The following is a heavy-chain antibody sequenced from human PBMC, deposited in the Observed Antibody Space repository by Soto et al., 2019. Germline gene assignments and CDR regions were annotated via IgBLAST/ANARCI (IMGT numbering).Heavy chain of an antibody. CDR3: ARTRSAWSDFHYYSLDV. CDR2: ISYDSTKT. Sequence: YGLHCVRPVPLNGLEWVAFISYDSTKTYYADSVKGRFTISRDNSNSALYVQMNSLTGEDTAVYYCARTRSAWSDFHYYSLDVWGQGTTVTVSS. CDR1: YG. D-gene: IGHD1-26*01. V-gene: IGHV3-30*03. J-gene: IGHJ6*02.